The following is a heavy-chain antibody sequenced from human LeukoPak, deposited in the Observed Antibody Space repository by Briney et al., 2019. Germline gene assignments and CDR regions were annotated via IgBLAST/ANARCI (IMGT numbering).Heavy chain of an antibody. Sequence: GASVKVSCKASGYTFTSYDINWVRQATGQGLEWMGWMNPNSGNTGYAQKFQGRVTITRNTSISTAYMELSSLRSEDTAVYYCARVADFWSGSGPLYHMDVWGKGTTVTVSS. CDR3: ARVADFWSGSGPLYHMDV. D-gene: IGHD3-3*01. V-gene: IGHV1-8*03. J-gene: IGHJ6*03. CDR1: GYTFTSYD. CDR2: MNPNSGNT.